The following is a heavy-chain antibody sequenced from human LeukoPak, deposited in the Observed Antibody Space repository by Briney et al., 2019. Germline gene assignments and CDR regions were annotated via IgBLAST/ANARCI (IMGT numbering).Heavy chain of an antibody. CDR1: GFTFSSYA. CDR2: ISYDGSNK. J-gene: IGHJ3*02. V-gene: IGHV3-30*04. CDR3: ASLNILTGYDSPRALDAFDI. Sequence: GGSLRLSCAASGFTFSSYAMHWVRQAPGKGLEWVAAISYDGSNKYYADSVKGRFTISRDNSKNTLYLQMNSLRAEDTAVYYCASLNILTGYDSPRALDAFDICGQGTMVTVSS. D-gene: IGHD3-9*01.